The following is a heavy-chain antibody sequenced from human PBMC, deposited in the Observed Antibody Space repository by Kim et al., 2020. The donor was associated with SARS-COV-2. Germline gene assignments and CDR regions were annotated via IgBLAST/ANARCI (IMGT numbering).Heavy chain of an antibody. CDR1: GGSFSGYY. CDR2: INHSGST. Sequence: SETLSLTCAVYGGSFSGYYWSWIRQPPGKGLEWIGEINHSGSTNYNPSLKSRVTISVDTSKNQFSLKLSSVTAADTAVYYCARGLPYYDFWSGHSRGNGFDYWGQGTLVTVSS. D-gene: IGHD3-3*01. J-gene: IGHJ4*02. CDR3: ARGLPYYDFWSGHSRGNGFDY. V-gene: IGHV4-34*01.